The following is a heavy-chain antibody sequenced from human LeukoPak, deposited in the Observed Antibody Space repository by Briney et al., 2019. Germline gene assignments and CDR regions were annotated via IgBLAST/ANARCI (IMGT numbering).Heavy chain of an antibody. CDR3: ATNRTKYGSGSYYHTGYFDL. CDR2: IYYSGST. Sequence: SETLSLTCTVSGDSISGSNYYWGWIRQPPGKGLEWIGSIYYSGSTYYNPSLKSRVTISVDTSKNQFSLNLNSVTAADTAVYYCATNRTKYGSGSYYHTGYFDLWGRGTLVTVSS. CDR1: GDSISGSNYY. J-gene: IGHJ2*01. V-gene: IGHV4-39*01. D-gene: IGHD3-10*01.